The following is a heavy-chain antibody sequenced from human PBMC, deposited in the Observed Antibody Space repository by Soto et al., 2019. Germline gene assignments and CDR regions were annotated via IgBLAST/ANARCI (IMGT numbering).Heavy chain of an antibody. V-gene: IGHV4-59*01. Sequence: PSDTLSLTCTVSGGSISSYYWSWIRQPPGKGLEWIGYIYYSGSTNYNPSLKSRVTISVDTSKNQFSLKLSSVTAADTAVYYCARGDFWSGYHPLDYWGQGTLVTVSS. D-gene: IGHD3-3*01. J-gene: IGHJ4*02. CDR1: GGSISSYY. CDR3: ARGDFWSGYHPLDY. CDR2: IYYSGST.